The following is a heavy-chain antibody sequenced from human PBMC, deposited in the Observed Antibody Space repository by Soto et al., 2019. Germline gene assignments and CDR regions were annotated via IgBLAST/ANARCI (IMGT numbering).Heavy chain of an antibody. CDR3: AKDAPGSGWLSDY. CDR2: IGGSGGDT. V-gene: IGHV3-23*01. J-gene: IGHJ4*02. Sequence: GGSLRLSWSASAFTFSIYAMSWFRQAPGKGLEWVSTIGGSGGDTTYADFVRGRFTVSRDNSRNTLYLQMNSLRAEDTAIYYCAKDAPGSGWLSDYWGRGTLVTVSS. CDR1: AFTFSIYA. D-gene: IGHD3-22*01.